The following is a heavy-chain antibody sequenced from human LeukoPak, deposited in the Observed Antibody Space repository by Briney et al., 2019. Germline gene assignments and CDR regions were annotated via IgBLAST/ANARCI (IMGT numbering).Heavy chain of an antibody. V-gene: IGHV4-34*01. CDR3: ARAPRDRGYCGATSCFEYMDV. CDR2: INHSGST. J-gene: IGHJ6*03. D-gene: IGHD2-2*01. Sequence: SETLSLTCAVYGGSFSDYYWSWIRQPPGKGLEWIGEINHSGSTNYNPSLKSRVTISLDTSKTQFSLKVTSVTAADTAVYYCARAPRDRGYCGATSCFEYMDVWGRGTTVTISS. CDR1: GGSFSDYY.